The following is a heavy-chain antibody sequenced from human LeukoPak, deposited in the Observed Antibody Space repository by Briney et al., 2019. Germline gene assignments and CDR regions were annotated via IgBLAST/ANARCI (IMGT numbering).Heavy chain of an antibody. CDR2: INHSGST. CDR3: ARSGVVNWFDP. V-gene: IGHV4-34*01. Sequence: PSETLSLTCAVYGGSFSGYYWSWIRQPPGKGLEWIGEINHSGSTNYNPSLKGRVTISVDTSKNQFSLKLSSVTAADTAVYYCARSGVVNWFDPWGQGTLVTVSS. J-gene: IGHJ5*02. D-gene: IGHD2-15*01. CDR1: GGSFSGYY.